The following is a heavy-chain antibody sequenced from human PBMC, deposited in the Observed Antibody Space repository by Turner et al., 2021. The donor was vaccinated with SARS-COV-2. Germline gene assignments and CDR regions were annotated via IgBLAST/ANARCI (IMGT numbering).Heavy chain of an antibody. V-gene: IGHV4-39*01. D-gene: IGHD5-18*01. J-gene: IGHJ4*02. CDR1: GGSISSSTYY. Sequence: QLQLQESGPGLVKPSETLSLTCTVSGGSISSSTYYWGWIRQPPGKGLEWIGNIYYSGITYYNPSLKSRVTISVDTSKNQFSLKLSSVTAADTAVYYCARLMDTAMVTWPQGFDYWGQGTLVTVSS. CDR3: ARLMDTAMVTWPQGFDY. CDR2: IYYSGIT.